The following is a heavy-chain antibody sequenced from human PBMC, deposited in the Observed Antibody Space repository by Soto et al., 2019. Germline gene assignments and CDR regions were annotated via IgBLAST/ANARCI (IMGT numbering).Heavy chain of an antibody. CDR3: AGDPYGMIVVAITKFAN. CDR1: RFISDDCG. CDR2: IDWNGGRT. V-gene: IGHV3-20*04. D-gene: IGHD3-22*01. J-gene: IGHJ4*02. Sequence: PGGSLRLSCAVSRFISDDCGMKWVPQAPGKGLEWVSGIDWNGGRTGYADSVKVRLTISRDNAKNSLYLQMSSLRAEDTALYYCAGDPYGMIVVAITKFANWGQGTLVTVSS.